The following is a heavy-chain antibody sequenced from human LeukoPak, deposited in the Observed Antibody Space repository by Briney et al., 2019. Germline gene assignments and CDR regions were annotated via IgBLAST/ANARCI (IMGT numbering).Heavy chain of an antibody. CDR1: GDSVSSNSAA. CDR2: TYFRSKWYN. Sequence: SQTLSLTCAISGDSVSSNSAAWNWIRQSPSRGLEWLGRTYFRSKWYNDYAVSVKSRITINPDTSKNQFSLKLSSVTAADTAVYYCARVSLSGDWLNLEAFDIWGQGTMVTVSS. CDR3: ARVSLSGDWLNLEAFDI. V-gene: IGHV6-1*01. J-gene: IGHJ3*02. D-gene: IGHD3-9*01.